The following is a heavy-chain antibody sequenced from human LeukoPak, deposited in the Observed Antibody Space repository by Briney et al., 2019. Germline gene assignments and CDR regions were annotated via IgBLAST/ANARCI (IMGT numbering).Heavy chain of an antibody. CDR3: ARGYSSSWNYFDY. CDR2: VFDSGGT. J-gene: IGHJ4*02. CDR1: GGSISNYW. D-gene: IGHD6-13*01. V-gene: IGHV4-59*01. Sequence: SETLSLTCTVSGGSISNYWWSWIRQPPGKRLEWIGYVFDSGGTNYNPSLKSRVTISVDTSKKQFSLKLSSVTAADTAVHYCARGYSSSWNYFDYWGQGTLVTDSS.